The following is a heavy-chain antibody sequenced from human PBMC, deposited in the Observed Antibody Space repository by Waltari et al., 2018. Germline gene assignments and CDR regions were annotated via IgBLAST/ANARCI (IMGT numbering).Heavy chain of an antibody. CDR3: AGTPVGVTFLYFDY. D-gene: IGHD1-26*01. Sequence: QVQLQQWGAGLLKPSETLSLTCAVYGGSFSGYYWSWIRQSPGKGLEWIGEINYSGSTTYNPSLKSRVTISIDTSKTQFSLELTSVTGADTAVYYCAGTPVGVTFLYFDYWGQGTLVTVSS. CDR2: INYSGST. J-gene: IGHJ4*02. CDR1: GGSFSGYY. V-gene: IGHV4-34*01.